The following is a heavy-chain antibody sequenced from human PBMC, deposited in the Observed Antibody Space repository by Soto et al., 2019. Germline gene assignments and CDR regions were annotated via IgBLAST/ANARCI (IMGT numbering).Heavy chain of an antibody. J-gene: IGHJ6*02. V-gene: IGHV3-30*04. D-gene: IGHD3-3*01. Sequence: LRLSCAASGFTFSSYCMQWVRQAPGKGLEWVAVISYDGTNKYYADYVRGRFTISRDNSKNTLSLQMNSLRTEDSAVYYCTRGGVWGFLEWPYYYAMDVWVQGTTVTVSS. CDR1: GFTFSSYC. CDR2: ISYDGTNK. CDR3: TRGGVWGFLEWPYYYAMDV.